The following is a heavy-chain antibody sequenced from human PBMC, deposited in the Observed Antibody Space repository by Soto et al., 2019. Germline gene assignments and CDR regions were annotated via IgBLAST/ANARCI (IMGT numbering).Heavy chain of an antibody. Sequence: QVQLVESGGGVVQPGRSLRLSCAASGFTFSSYGMHWVRQAPGKGLEWVAVISYDGSNKYYADSVKGRFTISRDNSKNTLYLQMNSLRAEDTAVYYCAKDANRITIFGVVAFYCYYGMDVWGQGTTVTVSS. CDR1: GFTFSSYG. D-gene: IGHD3-3*01. V-gene: IGHV3-30*18. J-gene: IGHJ6*02. CDR3: AKDANRITIFGVVAFYCYYGMDV. CDR2: ISYDGSNK.